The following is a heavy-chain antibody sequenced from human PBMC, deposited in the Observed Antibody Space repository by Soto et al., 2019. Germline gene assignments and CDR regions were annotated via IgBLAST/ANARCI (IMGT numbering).Heavy chain of an antibody. Sequence: GESLKISCAASGFTFSSYAMHWVRQAPGKGLEWVAVISYDGSNKYYADSVKGRFTISRDNSKNTLYLQMNSLRAEDTAVYYCARDRVVLRYFDWSIPHFDYWGQGTLVTVSS. CDR1: GFTFSSYA. J-gene: IGHJ4*02. V-gene: IGHV3-30-3*01. CDR3: ARDRVVLRYFDWSIPHFDY. D-gene: IGHD3-9*01. CDR2: ISYDGSNK.